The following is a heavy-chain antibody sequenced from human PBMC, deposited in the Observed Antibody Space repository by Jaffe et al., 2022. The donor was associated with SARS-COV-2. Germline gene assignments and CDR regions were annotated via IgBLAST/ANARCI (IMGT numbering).Heavy chain of an antibody. CDR2: ISSSSSAI. CDR3: ARVFGN. CDR1: GFTFNNYD. J-gene: IGHJ4*02. V-gene: IGHV3-48*01. D-gene: IGHD2-21*01. Sequence: EVRLVESGGGLVQPGGSLRLSCAASGFTFNNYDMNWVRQAPGKGLEWVSHISSSSSAIYYADSVKGRFTISRDNAKNSLYLQMNSLRADDTAVYFCARVFGNWGQGTLVTVSS.